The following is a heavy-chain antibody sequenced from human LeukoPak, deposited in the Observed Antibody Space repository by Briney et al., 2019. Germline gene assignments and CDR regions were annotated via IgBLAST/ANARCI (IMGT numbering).Heavy chain of an antibody. V-gene: IGHV3-21*01. Sequence: GGSLRLSCAASGFTFSSYSVNWVRQAPGKGLEWVSSISSSSSYIYYADSVKGRFTISRDNAKNLLYLQMNSLRAEDTAVYYCARDNTVTTSYGMDVWGQGTTVTVSS. CDR3: ARDNTVTTSYGMDV. CDR2: ISSSSSYI. J-gene: IGHJ6*02. CDR1: GFTFSSYS. D-gene: IGHD4-17*01.